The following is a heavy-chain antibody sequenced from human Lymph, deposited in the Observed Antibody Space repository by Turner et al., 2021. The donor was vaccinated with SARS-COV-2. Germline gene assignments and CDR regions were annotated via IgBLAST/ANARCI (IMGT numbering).Heavy chain of an antibody. J-gene: IGHJ6*02. CDR1: GITVSRNY. D-gene: IGHD5-18*01. V-gene: IGHV3-53*04. CDR3: ARDLDTAGGMDV. CDR2: IYSDGSS. Sequence: DVQLVESGGGLVHPGGSLRLSCAASGITVSRNYMSWVRQAPGKGLEWVSVIYSDGSSYYADSVKGRFTISRNNSKNTLYHQMNSLRAEDTAVYYCARDLDTAGGMDVWGQGTTVTVSS.